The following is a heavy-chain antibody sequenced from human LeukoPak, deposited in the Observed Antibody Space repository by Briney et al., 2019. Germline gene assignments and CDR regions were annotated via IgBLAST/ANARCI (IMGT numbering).Heavy chain of an antibody. J-gene: IGHJ4*02. CDR3: ARAVPNLGY. D-gene: IGHD7-27*01. CDR1: GFSFSPYW. CDR2: INSDGSIT. V-gene: IGHV3-74*01. Sequence: GGSLRLSCAVSGFSFSPYWMHWVRQAPGKGLVWVSRINSDGSITSYADSVKGRFTISRDIAKNTLYLQMNSLRAEDTAVYYCARAVPNLGYWGQGTLVTVSS.